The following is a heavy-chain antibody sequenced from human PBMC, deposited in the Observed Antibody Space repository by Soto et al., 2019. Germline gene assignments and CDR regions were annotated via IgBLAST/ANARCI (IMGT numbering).Heavy chain of an antibody. CDR3: ELPPSHGTSSYHFEY. CDR1: GYTFTCYY. J-gene: IGHJ4*02. V-gene: IGHV1-46*01. Sequence: ASVKVSCKASGYTFTCYYMHWVRQAPGQGLEWMGSINPSGGSTTYAQNFQGRVTMTRDTSTGTVYMERSSLRSEDTAVYYCELPPSHGTSSYHFEYWGQGTPVTVSS. D-gene: IGHD6-13*01. CDR2: INPSGGST.